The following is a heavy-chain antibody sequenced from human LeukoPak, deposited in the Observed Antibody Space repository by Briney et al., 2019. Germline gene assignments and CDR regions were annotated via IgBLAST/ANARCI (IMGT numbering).Heavy chain of an antibody. D-gene: IGHD5-12*01. CDR2: ISYDGSNK. Sequence: GGSLRLSCAASGFTFSSYAMHWVRQAPGKGLEWVAVISYDGSNKYYADSVKGRFTIPRDNSKNTLYLQMNSLRAEDTAVYYCARGYSGYDGFDYWGQGTLVTVSS. V-gene: IGHV3-30*04. CDR1: GFTFSSYA. CDR3: ARGYSGYDGFDY. J-gene: IGHJ4*02.